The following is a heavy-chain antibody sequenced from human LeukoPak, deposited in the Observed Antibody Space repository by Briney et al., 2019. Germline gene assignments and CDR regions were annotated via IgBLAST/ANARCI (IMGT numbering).Heavy chain of an antibody. J-gene: IGHJ4*02. V-gene: IGHV4-4*02. CDR2: IYHSGST. CDR3: ARHAVYAGSGWAFDY. CDR1: GGSISSSNW. D-gene: IGHD6-19*01. Sequence: PSETLSLTCAVSGGSISSSNWWSWVRQPPGKGLEWIGEIYHSGSTNYNPSLKSRVTISVDKSKNQFSLKLSSVTAADTAVYYCARHAVYAGSGWAFDYWGQGSLVTVFS.